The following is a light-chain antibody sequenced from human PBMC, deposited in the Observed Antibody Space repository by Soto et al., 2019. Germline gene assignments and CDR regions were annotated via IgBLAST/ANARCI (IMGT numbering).Light chain of an antibody. V-gene: IGKV3-20*01. J-gene: IGKJ5*01. CDR1: QTISNSY. Sequence: ETVLTQSPGTLSWSPGERATLSCRASQTISNSYLAWYQQRPGQAPRLLIYGASSRATGIPDRFSGSGSGTDFTLTISRLEPEDFAVYYCQQYGSSPITFGQGTRLEIK. CDR2: GAS. CDR3: QQYGSSPIT.